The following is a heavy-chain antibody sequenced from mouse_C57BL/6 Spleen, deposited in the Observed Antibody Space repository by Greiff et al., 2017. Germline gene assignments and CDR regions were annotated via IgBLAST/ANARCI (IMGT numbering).Heavy chain of an antibody. Sequence: VQLQQSGPELVKPGASVKISCKASGYAFSSSWMNWVKQRPGKGLEWIGRIYPGDGDTNYNGKFKGKATLTADKSSSTAYMQLSSLTSEDSAVYFCARAGDDGTTWGDWGQGTTLTVSS. CDR2: IYPGDGDT. J-gene: IGHJ2*01. CDR3: ARAGDDGTTWGD. CDR1: GYAFSSSW. D-gene: IGHD1-1*01. V-gene: IGHV1-82*01.